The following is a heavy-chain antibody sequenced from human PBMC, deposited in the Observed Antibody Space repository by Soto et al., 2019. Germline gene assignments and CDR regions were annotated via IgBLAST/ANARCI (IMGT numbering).Heavy chain of an antibody. CDR2: IYYSGST. D-gene: IGHD6-19*01. CDR1: GGSISSGGYY. CDR3: ARESRIAVAGTAFDY. J-gene: IGHJ4*02. Sequence: QVQLQESGPGLVKPSQTLSLTCTVSGGSISSGGYYWSWIRQHPGKGPEWIGYIYYSGSTYYNPSLKSRVTISVDTSKNQFSLKLSSVTAADTAVYYCARESRIAVAGTAFDYWGQGTLVTVSS. V-gene: IGHV4-31*03.